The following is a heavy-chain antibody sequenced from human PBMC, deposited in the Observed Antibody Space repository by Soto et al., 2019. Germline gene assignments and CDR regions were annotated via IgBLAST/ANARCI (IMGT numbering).Heavy chain of an antibody. CDR2: INHSGST. Sequence: SDTLSLTCAVYGWSFSGYYWSWIRQPPGKGLERIGEINHSGSTNYNPSLKSRVTISVDTSKNQFSLKLSSFTAADTAVYYCARVVHCSGGSCYFGQVWYMDVWGKGTTVT. D-gene: IGHD2-15*01. V-gene: IGHV4-34*01. CDR3: ARVVHCSGGSCYFGQVWYMDV. J-gene: IGHJ6*03. CDR1: GWSFSGYY.